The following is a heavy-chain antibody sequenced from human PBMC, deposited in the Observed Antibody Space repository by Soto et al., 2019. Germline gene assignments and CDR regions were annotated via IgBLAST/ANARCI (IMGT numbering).Heavy chain of an antibody. CDR3: ARGVYYYDSSGYHYYGMDA. D-gene: IGHD3-22*01. CDR2: SCYSGNT. V-gene: IGHV4-59*01. CDR1: DRSNRCYY. Sequence: SGTVFLSGIFTDRSNRCYYWSWIRQRPKKGLEWIGQSCYSGNTNYNPTLKGRVTISVDTSKNQSSLELSSVTAADTAVYYCARGVYYYDSSGYHYYGMDAWGQGTTVTVSS. J-gene: IGHJ6*02.